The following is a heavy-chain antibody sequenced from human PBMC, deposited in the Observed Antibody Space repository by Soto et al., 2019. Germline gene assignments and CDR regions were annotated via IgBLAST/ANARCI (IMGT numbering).Heavy chain of an antibody. CDR3: SRDPGFGAIDY. V-gene: IGHV3-7*01. D-gene: IGHD3-10*01. Sequence: EGSLRLSCAASGFTFSSSWMAWVRQAPGKGLEWVALINPDGSVASYVGSVRGRFIISRDNAQNSLYLQMNSVSAEDTAVYYCSRDPGFGAIDYWGQGTLVTVSS. J-gene: IGHJ4*02. CDR2: INPDGSVA. CDR1: GFTFSSSW.